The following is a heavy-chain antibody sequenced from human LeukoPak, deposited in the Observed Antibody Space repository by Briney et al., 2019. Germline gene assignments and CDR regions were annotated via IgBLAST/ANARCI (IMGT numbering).Heavy chain of an antibody. CDR1: GYTFTSYD. CDR2: MNPNSGNT. CDR3: ARVQALRSLRYVDWLLPPAGYYYMDV. D-gene: IGHD3-9*01. V-gene: IGHV1-8*01. J-gene: IGHJ6*03. Sequence: GASVKVSCKASGYTFTSYDINWARQATGQGLEWMGWMNPNSGNTGYAQKFQGRVTMTRNTSISTAYMELSSLRSGDTAVYYCARVQALRSLRYVDWLLPPAGYYYMDVWGKGTTVTVSS.